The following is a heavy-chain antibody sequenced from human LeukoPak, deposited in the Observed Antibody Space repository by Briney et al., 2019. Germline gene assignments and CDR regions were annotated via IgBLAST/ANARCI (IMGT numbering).Heavy chain of an antibody. D-gene: IGHD3-16*02. CDR2: IYIGDSDI. Sequence: GESLKISCQASGYNFNNYWIGWMRQMPGKGLEWMGIIYIGDSDIRYSPSFQGQVAITADKSISTAYLQWSSLKASDTAIYFCARMIGLGEVSPYFDYWGQGTLVTVSS. CDR1: GYNFNNYW. CDR3: ARMIGLGEVSPYFDY. V-gene: IGHV5-51*01. J-gene: IGHJ4*02.